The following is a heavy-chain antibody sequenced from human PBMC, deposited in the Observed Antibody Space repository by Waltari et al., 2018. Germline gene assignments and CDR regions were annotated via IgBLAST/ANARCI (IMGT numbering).Heavy chain of an antibody. J-gene: IGHJ5*02. CDR2: INRSGST. Sequence: QVQLQQWGAGLLKPSETLSLTCAVYGGSFSVYYWSWIRQPPGKGLEWIGEINRSGSTTYNPSLKRRVTISLDTSKNHFSLKLSSVTAADTAVYYCARADRGPRSGSSATPAWGPWGQGTLVTVSS. CDR3: ARADRGPRSGSSATPAWGP. CDR1: GGSFSVYY. V-gene: IGHV4-34*01. D-gene: IGHD1-26*01.